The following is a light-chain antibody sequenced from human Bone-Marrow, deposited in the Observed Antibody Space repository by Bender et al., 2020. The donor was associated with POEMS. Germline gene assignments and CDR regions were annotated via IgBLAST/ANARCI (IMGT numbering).Light chain of an antibody. Sequence: QSVLTQPPSVSGAPGQRVTISCTGSSSNTGSGYDINWYQHLPGTAPKLLIYGYNNRPSWVSNRFSGSKSGNTASLTISGLQAEDEADYYCHSYTSSTTRIFGGGTKVTVL. V-gene: IGLV1-40*01. CDR1: SSNTGSGYD. CDR2: GYN. J-gene: IGLJ2*01. CDR3: HSYTSSTTRI.